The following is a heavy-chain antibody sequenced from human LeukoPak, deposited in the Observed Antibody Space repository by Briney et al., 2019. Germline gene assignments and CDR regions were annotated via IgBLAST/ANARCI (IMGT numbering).Heavy chain of an antibody. D-gene: IGHD2-8*02. Sequence: SQTLSLTCAISGDSVSSNSAGWNWIRQSPLRGLEWLGRTYYRSKWYNDYAVSVKSRITINPDTSKHQFSLQLNSVTPEDTAVHFCARFAGGHFDYWGQGTLVAVSS. CDR2: TYYRSKWYN. CDR1: GDSVSSNSAG. V-gene: IGHV6-1*01. CDR3: ARFAGGHFDY. J-gene: IGHJ4*02.